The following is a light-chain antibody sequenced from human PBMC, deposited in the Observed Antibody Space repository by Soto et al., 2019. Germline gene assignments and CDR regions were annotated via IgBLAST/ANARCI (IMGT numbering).Light chain of an antibody. CDR2: EAS. J-gene: IGKJ4*01. CDR3: QQRSNWPLT. CDR1: QSVRRS. Sequence: EIVLTQSPATLSLSPGETATLSCRASQSVRRSLAWYQQKPGQAPRLLISEASDRATGIPARFSGSGSGTDFTLTIGSLEPEDFAVYYCQQRSNWPLTFGGGTKVEIK. V-gene: IGKV3-11*01.